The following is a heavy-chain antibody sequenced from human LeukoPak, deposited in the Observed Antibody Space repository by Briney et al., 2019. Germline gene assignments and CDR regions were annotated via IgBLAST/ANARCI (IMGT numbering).Heavy chain of an antibody. Sequence: SETLSLTCDVSGVSINTCCYYWSWIRQPPGKGLEWIGYKYYSGSTRYNSSLRSRLTLSLDTSKNQISLRLTSVTAADTAVYYCARGRSYGFDFDSWGPGTLVIVYS. V-gene: IGHV4-61*01. CDR1: GVSINTCCYY. D-gene: IGHD5-18*01. J-gene: IGHJ4*02. CDR3: ARGRSYGFDFDS. CDR2: KYYSGST.